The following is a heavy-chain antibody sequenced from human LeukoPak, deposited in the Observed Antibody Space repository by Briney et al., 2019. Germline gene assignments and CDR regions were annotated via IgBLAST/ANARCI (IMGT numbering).Heavy chain of an antibody. Sequence: GGSLRLSCAASGFTFSSYAMHWVRQAPGKGLEWVAVVWYDGSKTYSADSVKGRITISRDDSKNTLYLQMNSLRAEDTAVYHCARGVDYYDSSGTIDYWGQGTLVTVSS. V-gene: IGHV3-33*01. CDR1: GFTFSSYA. CDR2: VWYDGSKT. D-gene: IGHD3-22*01. CDR3: ARGVDYYDSSGTIDY. J-gene: IGHJ4*02.